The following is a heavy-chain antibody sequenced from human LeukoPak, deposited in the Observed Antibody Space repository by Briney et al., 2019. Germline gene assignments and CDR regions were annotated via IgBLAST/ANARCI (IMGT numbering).Heavy chain of an antibody. V-gene: IGHV1-46*01. J-gene: IGHJ4*02. CDR2: INPSGGST. D-gene: IGHD6-19*01. CDR1: GYTFTSYY. Sequence: ASVKVSCMASGYTFTSYYMHCVRHAPRQGLEWMGIINPSGGSTSYAQKFQGRVTMTRDTSTSTVYMAVSSLRSEDTAVYYCARRGIAVADLDYWGQGTLVTVSS. CDR3: ARRGIAVADLDY.